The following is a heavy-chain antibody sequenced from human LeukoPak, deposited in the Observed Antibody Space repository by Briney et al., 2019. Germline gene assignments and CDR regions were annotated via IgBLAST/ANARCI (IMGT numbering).Heavy chain of an antibody. CDR3: ARVPRSGSYSSY. CDR1: GGSFSGYY. J-gene: IGHJ4*02. V-gene: IGHV4-34*01. Sequence: SETLSLTCAVYGGSFSGYYWSWIRQPPGKGLEWIGEINHSGSTNYNPSLKSRVTISVDTSKNQFSLKLSSVTAADTAVYYCARVPRSGSYSSYWGQGTLVTVSS. D-gene: IGHD1-26*01. CDR2: INHSGST.